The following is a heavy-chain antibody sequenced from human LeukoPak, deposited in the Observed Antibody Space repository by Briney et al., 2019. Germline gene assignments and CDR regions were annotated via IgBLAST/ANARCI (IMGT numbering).Heavy chain of an antibody. CDR1: GFTFDDCT. Sequence: PGGSLRLSCAASGFTFDDCTMHWVRQAPGKGLEWVSLISWDGGSTYYADSVKGRFTISRDNSKNSLYLQMNSLRTEDTALYYCAKGEYYGSGSYPFDPWGQGTLVTVSS. CDR3: AKGEYYGSGSYPFDP. D-gene: IGHD3-10*01. V-gene: IGHV3-43*01. CDR2: ISWDGGST. J-gene: IGHJ5*02.